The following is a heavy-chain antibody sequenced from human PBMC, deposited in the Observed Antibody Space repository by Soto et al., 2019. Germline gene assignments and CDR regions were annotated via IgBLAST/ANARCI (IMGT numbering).Heavy chain of an antibody. V-gene: IGHV5-10-1*01. Sequence: PGESLKISCKGSGYSFTSYWISWVRQMPGKGLEWMGRIDPSDSYTNYSPSFQGHVTISADKSISTAYLQWSSLKASDTAMYYCASSVVVVAATDYWGQGTLVTVSS. D-gene: IGHD2-15*01. CDR1: GYSFTSYW. CDR3: ASSVVVVAATDY. J-gene: IGHJ4*02. CDR2: IDPSDSYT.